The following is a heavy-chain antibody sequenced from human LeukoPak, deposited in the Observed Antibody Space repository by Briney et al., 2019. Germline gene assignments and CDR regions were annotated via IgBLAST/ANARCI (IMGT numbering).Heavy chain of an antibody. CDR1: GYSISSGYY. J-gene: IGHJ2*01. CDR3: ARDTAVAGTWWYFDL. V-gene: IGHV4-61*02. CDR2: IYTSGST. Sequence: PSETLSLTCAVSGYSISSGYYWSWIRQPAGKGLEWIGRIYTSGSTNYNPSLKSRVTISVDTSKNQFSLKLSSVTAADTAVYYCARDTAVAGTWWYFDLWGRGTLVTVSS. D-gene: IGHD6-19*01.